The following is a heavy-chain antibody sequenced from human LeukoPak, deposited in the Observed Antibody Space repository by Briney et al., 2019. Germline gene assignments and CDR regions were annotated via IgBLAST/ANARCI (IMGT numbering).Heavy chain of an antibody. CDR1: GFTFSTYA. CDR2: ISSHGGTR. J-gene: IGHJ3*02. CDR3: VKDHDWGAFHI. Sequence: GGPLRLSCSASGFTFSTYAMHWVRQAPGKGLEYVSGISSHGGTRYYADSVKGRFTIPRDNSKNTLYLQMSSLRAEDTAVYYCVKDHDWGAFHIWGQGTMVTVSS. V-gene: IGHV3-64D*06. D-gene: IGHD7-27*01.